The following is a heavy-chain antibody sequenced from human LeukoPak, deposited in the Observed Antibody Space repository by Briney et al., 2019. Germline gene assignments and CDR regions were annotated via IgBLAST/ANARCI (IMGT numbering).Heavy chain of an antibody. D-gene: IGHD3-22*01. V-gene: IGHV4-4*07. CDR3: ARLKYYDSTGHSPGYYMDV. Sequence: PSETLSLTCSVAGGSIIYYYWGLIPQSAGTGLGWVGRLFITGSTTYNPSLQSRLSMSVDTSKNQFSLRLRSVSAADTAVYYCARLKYYDSTGHSPGYYMDVWGKGITVTVSS. CDR2: LFITGST. CDR1: GGSIIYYY. J-gene: IGHJ6*03.